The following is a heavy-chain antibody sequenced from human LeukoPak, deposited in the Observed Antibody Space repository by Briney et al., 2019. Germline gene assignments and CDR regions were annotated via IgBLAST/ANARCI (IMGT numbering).Heavy chain of an antibody. Sequence: SETLSLTCAVYGGSFSGYYWSWIRQPPGKGLEWIGEINHSGSTNYNPSLKSRVTISVDTPKNQFSLKLSSVTAADTAVYYCARPRFKYSSTLTNYFDYWGQGTLVTVSS. CDR1: GGSFSGYY. CDR2: INHSGST. D-gene: IGHD6-13*01. V-gene: IGHV4-34*01. J-gene: IGHJ4*02. CDR3: ARPRFKYSSTLTNYFDY.